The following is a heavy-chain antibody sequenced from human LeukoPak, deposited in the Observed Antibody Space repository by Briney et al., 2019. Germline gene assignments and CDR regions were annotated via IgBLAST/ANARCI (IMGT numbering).Heavy chain of an antibody. Sequence: GGSLRLSCAASGFTFSSYDMHWVRQGTGKGLEWLSDIGSAGDTYYLGSVKGRFTISRENAKNSLYLQMNSLRAGDTAVYFFARVRSWETWHFDLWGRGTLVTVSS. CDR2: IGSAGDT. D-gene: IGHD2-15*01. CDR1: GFTFSSYD. J-gene: IGHJ2*01. CDR3: ARVRSWETWHFDL. V-gene: IGHV3-13*01.